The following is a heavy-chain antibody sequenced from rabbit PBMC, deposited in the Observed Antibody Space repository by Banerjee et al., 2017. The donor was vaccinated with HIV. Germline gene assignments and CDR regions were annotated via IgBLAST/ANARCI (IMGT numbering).Heavy chain of an antibody. CDR1: GIDFSSSFW. CDR3: ASSSGYYWGYSFDV. Sequence: QEQLVESGGGLVTLGGSLKVTCKASGIDFSSSFWISWVRQAPGKGLEWIGCIYTDSSGTTYYASWAKGRFTISKTSSTTVTLQMTSLTAADTATYFCASSSGYYWGYSFDVWGQGTLVTVS. D-gene: IGHD1-1*01. J-gene: IGHJ3*01. V-gene: IGHV1S45*01. CDR2: IYTDSSGTT.